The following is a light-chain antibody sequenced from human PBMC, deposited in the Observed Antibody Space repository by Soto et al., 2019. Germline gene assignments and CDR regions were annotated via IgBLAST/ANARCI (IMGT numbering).Light chain of an antibody. CDR3: SSYTSSSTLSTYV. CDR2: DVS. Sequence: QSALTQPASVSASPGQSITISCTGTSSDVGGYNYVSWYQHHPGKAPKLMIYDVSNRPSGVSNRFSGSKSGNTASLIISGLQAEDEADYYCSSYTSSSTLSTYVFGTGTKLTVL. CDR1: SSDVGGYNY. J-gene: IGLJ1*01. V-gene: IGLV2-14*03.